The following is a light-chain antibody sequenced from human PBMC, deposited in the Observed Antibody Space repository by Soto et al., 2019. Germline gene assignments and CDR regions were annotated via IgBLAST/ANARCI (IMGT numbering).Light chain of an antibody. CDR2: AAS. J-gene: IGKJ2*01. V-gene: IGKV1-39*01. Sequence: DIQMTQSPSSLSASVGDRVTITCRASQSINTYLNWYQQKPGKAPNLLIYAASNLQSGVPSRFIGSRSGTDFTLTISSLQTEDIATYYCQQSYGTPMYTFGQGTKLEIK. CDR3: QQSYGTPMYT. CDR1: QSINTY.